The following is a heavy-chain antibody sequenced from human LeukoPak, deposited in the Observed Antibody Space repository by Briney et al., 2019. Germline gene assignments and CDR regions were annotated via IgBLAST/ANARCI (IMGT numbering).Heavy chain of an antibody. CDR2: IKQDGSER. Sequence: GGSLRLSCAASGFTFSTYWMNWVRQAPGKGLEWVANIKQDGSERYSVDSVKGRFTISRDNAKNSLYLQMNSLRAEDTAVYYCVREVVGAIYFDYWGQGALVTASS. CDR3: VREVVGAIYFDY. CDR1: GFTFSTYW. D-gene: IGHD1-26*01. V-gene: IGHV3-7*01. J-gene: IGHJ4*02.